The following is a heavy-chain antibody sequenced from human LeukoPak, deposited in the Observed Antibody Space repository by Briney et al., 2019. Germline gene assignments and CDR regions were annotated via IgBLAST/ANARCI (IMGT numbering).Heavy chain of an antibody. Sequence: SSQTLSLTCTVSGGSISSGDYYWTWIRQHPGKGLEWIGYISYSGTTYYNPSLKSRVTISVVTSKNQFSLKLSSVTAADTAVYYCVSHYGGDYFDYWGHGTLVTVSS. J-gene: IGHJ4*01. D-gene: IGHD4-23*01. CDR1: GGSISSGDYY. CDR2: ISYSGTT. CDR3: VSHYGGDYFDY. V-gene: IGHV4-31*03.